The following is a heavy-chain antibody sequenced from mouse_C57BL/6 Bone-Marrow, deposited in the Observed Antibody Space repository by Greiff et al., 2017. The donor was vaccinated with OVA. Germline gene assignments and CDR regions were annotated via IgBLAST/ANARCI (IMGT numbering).Heavy chain of an antibody. Sequence: EVQGVESGGDLVKPGGSLKLSCAASGFTFSSYGMSWVRQTPDKRLEWVATISSGGSYTYYPDSVKGRFTISRDNAKNTLYLQMSRLKSEDTAMYYCARHKSAYFDVWGTGTTVAVSS. V-gene: IGHV5-6*01. CDR1: GFTFSSYG. J-gene: IGHJ1*03. CDR3: ARHKSAYFDV. D-gene: IGHD6-1*01. CDR2: ISSGGSYT.